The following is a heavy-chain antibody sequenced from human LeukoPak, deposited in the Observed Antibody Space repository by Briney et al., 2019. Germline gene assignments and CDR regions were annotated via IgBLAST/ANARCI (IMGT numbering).Heavy chain of an antibody. CDR3: ARERAIVPAAILGTFDY. CDR2: INLNSGGT. CDR1: GYTFTGYY. D-gene: IGHD2-2*02. Sequence: ASVKVSCKASGYTFTGYYMHWVRQAPGQGLEWMGWINLNSGGTNYAQKFQGRVTMTRDTSISTAYMELSRLRSDDTAVYYCARERAIVPAAILGTFDYWGQGTLVTVSS. J-gene: IGHJ4*02. V-gene: IGHV1-2*02.